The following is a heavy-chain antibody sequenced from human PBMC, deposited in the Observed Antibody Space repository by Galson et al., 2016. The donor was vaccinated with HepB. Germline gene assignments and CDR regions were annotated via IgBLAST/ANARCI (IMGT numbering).Heavy chain of an antibody. CDR3: AKPSGTSGPYGMDV. Sequence: SLRLSCAASGFLFDSYWIHWVRQAPGKGLVWVARINSYGTTTSYADSVKGRFTISRDNAKKMVYLQMDSLRAEDTGVYYCAKPSGTSGPYGMDVWGKGTTVKVSP. J-gene: IGHJ6*04. D-gene: IGHD1-1*01. CDR1: GFLFDSYW. V-gene: IGHV3-74*01. CDR2: INSYGTTT.